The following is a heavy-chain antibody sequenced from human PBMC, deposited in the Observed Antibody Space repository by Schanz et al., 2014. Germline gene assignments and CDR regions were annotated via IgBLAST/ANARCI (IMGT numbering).Heavy chain of an antibody. CDR3: AKGRFGELSAFDI. J-gene: IGHJ3*02. V-gene: IGHV3-30*18. Sequence: VQLAESGGGLVQPGRSLRLSCAASGFTFSTHAMHWVRQAPGKGLEWVALVSSDGNNDYYTDSVKGRFTISRDNSKNTLYLQMNSLRAEDTAVYYCAKGRFGELSAFDIWGQGTMVTVSS. CDR1: GFTFSTHA. D-gene: IGHD3-10*01. CDR2: VSSDGNND.